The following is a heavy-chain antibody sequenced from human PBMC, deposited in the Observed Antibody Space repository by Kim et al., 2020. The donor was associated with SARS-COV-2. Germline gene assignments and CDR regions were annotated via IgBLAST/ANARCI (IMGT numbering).Heavy chain of an antibody. V-gene: IGHV4-59*08. D-gene: IGHD3-22*01. J-gene: IGHJ4*02. Sequence: SLKSRVTISVDTSKNQFSLKLSSVTAADTAVYYCARHGDSSGYYSSRVGVWGQGTLVTVSS. CDR3: ARHGDSSGYYSSRVGV.